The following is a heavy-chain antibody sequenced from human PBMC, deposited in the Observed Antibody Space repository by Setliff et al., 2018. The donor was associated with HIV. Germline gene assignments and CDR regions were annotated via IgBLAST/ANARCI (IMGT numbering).Heavy chain of an antibody. Sequence: GESLKISCKAVDYTFTTYWIGWVRQMPGEGLEWMGIIYPEDSNIKYNPSFQNQVSISADKSISTAYLQVHNLKASDTATYYCARRDGRSMNAFEIWGPGTMFTVSS. V-gene: IGHV5-51*01. CDR1: DYTFTTYW. D-gene: IGHD6-13*01. CDR3: ARRDGRSMNAFEI. CDR2: IYPEDSNI. J-gene: IGHJ3*02.